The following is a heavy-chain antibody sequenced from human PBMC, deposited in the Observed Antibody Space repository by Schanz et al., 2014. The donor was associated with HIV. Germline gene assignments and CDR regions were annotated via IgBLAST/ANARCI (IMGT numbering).Heavy chain of an antibody. CDR1: GFNFNSYG. CDR2: ISYDGTKK. Sequence: QVQLVESGGGVVQPGRSLRLSCVASGFNFNSYGMHWVRQAPGKGLEWVAVISYDGTKKHYADSVKGRFTISRDNSKNSLSLLIKSLRAEDTAVYYCAREREESIAYYYYGMDVWGQGTAVTVSS. V-gene: IGHV3-30*03. J-gene: IGHJ6*02. CDR3: AREREESIAYYYYGMDV. D-gene: IGHD1-26*01.